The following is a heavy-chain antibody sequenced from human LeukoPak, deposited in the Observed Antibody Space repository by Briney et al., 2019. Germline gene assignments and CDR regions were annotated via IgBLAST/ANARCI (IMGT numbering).Heavy chain of an antibody. CDR3: AREVGRGFDY. V-gene: IGHV1-18*01. D-gene: IGHD1-26*01. Sequence: APVKVSCTASGYTFTSYGINWVRQAPGQGREWMGWISAYNSNTHYAQKRQGRVTITTDTTTSTAYKEVRSLRSDVSAVYYCAREVGRGFDYWGQGTLVTVSS. CDR1: GYTFTSYG. CDR2: ISAYNSNT. J-gene: IGHJ4*02.